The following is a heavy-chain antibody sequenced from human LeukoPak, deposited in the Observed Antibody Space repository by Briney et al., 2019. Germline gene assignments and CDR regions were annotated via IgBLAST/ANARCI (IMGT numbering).Heavy chain of an antibody. CDR2: MNPNSGNT. Sequence: ASVKVSCKASGYTFTSYDINWVRQATGQGLEWMGWMNPNSGNTGYAQKFQGRVTMTRNTSISTAYMELSSLRSEDTAVYYCAWGLVAAGTPLDAFDIWGQGTMVTVSS. D-gene: IGHD6-13*01. V-gene: IGHV1-8*01. CDR1: GYTFTSYD. CDR3: AWGLVAAGTPLDAFDI. J-gene: IGHJ3*02.